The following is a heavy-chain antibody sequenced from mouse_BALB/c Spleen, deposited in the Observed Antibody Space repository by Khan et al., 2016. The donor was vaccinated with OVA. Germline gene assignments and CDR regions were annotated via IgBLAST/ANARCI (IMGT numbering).Heavy chain of an antibody. CDR1: GYTFRNYW. J-gene: IGHJ2*01. V-gene: IGHV1-7*01. CDR2: INPSTGYT. D-gene: IGHD1-3*01. Sequence: QVQLMQSGAELAKPGASVKMSCKASGYTFRNYWILWVKQRPGKGLEWIGYINPSTGYTEYNQNFKDKVTLTEDKSASTAYMQLSNLTYEDSATYYCERCGVQWDFDDWGQGTTLTVSS. CDR3: ERCGVQWDFDD.